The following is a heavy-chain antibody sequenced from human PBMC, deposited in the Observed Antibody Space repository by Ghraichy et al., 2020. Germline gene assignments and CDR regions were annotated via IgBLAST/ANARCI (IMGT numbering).Heavy chain of an antibody. CDR2: ISYDGRLT. Sequence: GESLRLSCGASGFIFRGYTLHWVRQAPGKGPEWVAVISYDGRLTSYADSVKGRFTISRDNSKNTLYLQMNSLSGDDTAVYYCARSESSSWQNFDYWGQGTLVIVSS. CDR3: ARSESSSWQNFDY. D-gene: IGHD6-13*01. V-gene: IGHV3-30*01. CDR1: GFIFRGYT. J-gene: IGHJ4*02.